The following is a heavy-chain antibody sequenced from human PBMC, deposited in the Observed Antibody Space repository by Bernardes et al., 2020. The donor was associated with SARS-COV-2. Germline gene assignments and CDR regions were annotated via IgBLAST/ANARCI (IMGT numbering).Heavy chain of an antibody. CDR1: GFSISTYV. J-gene: IGHJ4*02. CDR3: AKGEPYYGSEYYFEY. D-gene: IGHD3-10*01. Sequence: GGSLRLSCAPSGFSISTYVMHWVRQAPGKGLEWVADILFDGNNKNYADSVKGRFTISRDNSKNTLYLQMNSLKIEDTAVYYCAKGEPYYGSEYYFEYWGQGTLVTVSS. V-gene: IGHV3-30*18. CDR2: ILFDGNNK.